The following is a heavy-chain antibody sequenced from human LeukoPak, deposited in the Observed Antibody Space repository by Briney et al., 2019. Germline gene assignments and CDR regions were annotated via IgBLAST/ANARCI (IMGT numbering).Heavy chain of an antibody. CDR3: ARGSLGGDS. Sequence: SETLSLTCTVSGGSIGSYYWSWIRQPPGKGLEWIGYIYYSGSTNYNPSLKSRVTMSVDTSKNQFSLKLISVTAADTAVYYCARGSLGGDSWGQGTLVIVSS. D-gene: IGHD3-10*01. CDR2: IYYSGST. V-gene: IGHV4-59*12. CDR1: GGSIGSYY. J-gene: IGHJ5*01.